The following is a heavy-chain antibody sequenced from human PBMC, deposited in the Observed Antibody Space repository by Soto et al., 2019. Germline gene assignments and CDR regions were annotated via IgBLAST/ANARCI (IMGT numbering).Heavy chain of an antibody. D-gene: IGHD4-17*01. J-gene: IGHJ4*02. CDR1: GFNFSSYG. CDR2: ISYDGSKK. V-gene: IGHV3-30*18. CDR3: AKDPNYGDYVPTHFDY. Sequence: QVQLVESGGGVVQPGRALRLSCAASGFNFSSYGMHWVRQAPGKGLEWVAVISYDGSKKYYADSVKGRFTISRDISKNPLRLQMNSLRGEDTAVYFCAKDPNYGDYVPTHFDYWGQGILVSVSS.